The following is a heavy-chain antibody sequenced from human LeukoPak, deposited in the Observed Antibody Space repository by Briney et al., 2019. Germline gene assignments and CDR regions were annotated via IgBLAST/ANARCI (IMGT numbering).Heavy chain of an antibody. J-gene: IGHJ4*02. V-gene: IGHV3-23*01. CDR3: AKGGWGTVLDY. CDR1: GFTFSNYA. CDR2: ISGSGDST. Sequence: GGSLRLSCAASGFTFSNYAMPWVRQAPGKGLEWVSTISGSGDSTYYSDSVKGRFTISRDNSENTLYLQLNSLRAEDTAVYYCAKGGWGTVLDYWGQGTLVTVST. D-gene: IGHD3-16*01.